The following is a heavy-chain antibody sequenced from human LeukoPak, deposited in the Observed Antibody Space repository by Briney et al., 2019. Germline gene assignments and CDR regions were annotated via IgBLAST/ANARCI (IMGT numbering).Heavy chain of an antibody. Sequence: GGSLRLSCAASGFTFSSYAMSWVRQAPGKGLEWVSAISGSGGSTYYADSVKGRFTISRDNSKNTLYLQMNSLRAEDTAVYYCAKALQYYYGSGNFDYWGQGTLVTVSS. J-gene: IGHJ4*02. V-gene: IGHV3-23*01. CDR2: ISGSGGST. CDR3: AKALQYYYGSGNFDY. D-gene: IGHD3-10*01. CDR1: GFTFSSYA.